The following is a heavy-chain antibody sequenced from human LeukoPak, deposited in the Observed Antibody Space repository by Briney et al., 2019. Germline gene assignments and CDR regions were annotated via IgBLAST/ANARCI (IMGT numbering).Heavy chain of an antibody. Sequence: SETLSLTCTVSGGSVSSSRYYWGWIRQPPGKGLEWIGSIYYSGSTYYNPSLKSRVTISVDTSKNQFSLKLSSVTAADTAVYYCAGITMIVVVMKDYWGQGTLVTVSS. D-gene: IGHD3-22*01. CDR3: AGITMIVVVMKDY. J-gene: IGHJ4*02. CDR1: GGSVSSSRYY. V-gene: IGHV4-39*01. CDR2: IYYSGST.